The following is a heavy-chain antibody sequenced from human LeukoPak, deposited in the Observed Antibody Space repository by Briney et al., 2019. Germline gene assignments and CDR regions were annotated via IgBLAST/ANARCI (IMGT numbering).Heavy chain of an antibody. CDR3: ARRKFDWLLSFDY. D-gene: IGHD3-9*01. CDR2: IKQDGSEK. CDR1: GFTFSNAW. V-gene: IGHV3-7*01. J-gene: IGHJ4*02. Sequence: PGGSLRLSCAASGFTFSNAWMSWVRQAPGKGLEWVANIKQDGSEKYYVDSVKGRFTISRDNAKNSLYLQMNSLRAEDTAVYYCARRKFDWLLSFDYWGQGTLVTVSS.